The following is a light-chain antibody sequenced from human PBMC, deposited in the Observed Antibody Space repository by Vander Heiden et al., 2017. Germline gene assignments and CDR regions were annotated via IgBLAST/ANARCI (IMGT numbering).Light chain of an antibody. V-gene: IGLV3-21*02. CDR3: LIWDSSSDHQV. J-gene: IGLJ1*01. CDR1: NIGVKS. Sequence: SYELTQPPSVSVAPGQTARVPCGGNNIGVKSVHWYQQKPGQAPVIVVYDGCDRPSGIPERFSGSRSGHTATLTISRVEAGDEADYYCLIWDSSSDHQVFGTGTQVTVL. CDR2: DGC.